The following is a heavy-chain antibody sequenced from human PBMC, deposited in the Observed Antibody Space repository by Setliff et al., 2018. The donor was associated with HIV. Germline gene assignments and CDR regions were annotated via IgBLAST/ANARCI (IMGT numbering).Heavy chain of an antibody. V-gene: IGHV4-30-4*08. CDR3: ARAILFDFPSGLKGTFDV. CDR1: GASINNGDYY. Sequence: PSETLSLTCSVSGASINNGDYYWSWIRQSPGEGLEWIGYIYYSGYYKAYYDSNPALKSRFSASVDTSRNQFSLELQSMTAADTAMYYCARAILFDFPSGLKGTFDVWGLGTMVTVSS. J-gene: IGHJ3*01. D-gene: IGHD3-10*01. CDR2: IYYSGYYKA.